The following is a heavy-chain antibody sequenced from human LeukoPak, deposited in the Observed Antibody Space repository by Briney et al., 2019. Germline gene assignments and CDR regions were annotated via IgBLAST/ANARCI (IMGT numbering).Heavy chain of an antibody. J-gene: IGHJ6*03. Sequence: KASETLSLTCTVSGYSISSGYYWGWIRQPPGKGLEWIGYIYYSGSTNYNPSLKSRVTISVDTSKNQFSLKLSSVTAADTAVYYCARLDSGWSDYYYYMDVWGKGTTVTISS. D-gene: IGHD6-19*01. CDR3: ARLDSGWSDYYYYMDV. V-gene: IGHV4-61*01. CDR2: IYYSGST. CDR1: GYSISSGYY.